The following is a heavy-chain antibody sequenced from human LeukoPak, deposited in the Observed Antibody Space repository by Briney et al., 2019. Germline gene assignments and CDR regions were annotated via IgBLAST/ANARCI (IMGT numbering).Heavy chain of an antibody. CDR2: ITSSGGST. CDR3: AKDQRYFDF. J-gene: IGHJ4*02. V-gene: IGHV3-23*01. CDR1: GFTVSSNY. Sequence: GGSLRLSCAASGFTVSSNYMSWVRQAPGKGLEWVSLITSSGGSTYYADSVKGRFTISRDNSKNTLYLQMNSLRAEDTAVYYCAKDQRYFDFWGQGTLVTVSS.